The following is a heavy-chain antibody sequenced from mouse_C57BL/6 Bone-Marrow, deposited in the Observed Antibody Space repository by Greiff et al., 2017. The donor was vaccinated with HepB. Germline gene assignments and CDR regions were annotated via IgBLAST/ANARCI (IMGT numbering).Heavy chain of an antibody. CDR2: INPNNGGT. Sequence: EVQLQQSGPELVKPGASVKISCKASGYTFTDYYMNWVKQSHGESLEWIGDINPNNGGTSYNQKFKGKATLTVDKSSSTAYMELRSLTSEDSAVYYCARRALYDGYPDYWGQGTTLTVSS. CDR1: GYTFTDYY. D-gene: IGHD2-3*01. CDR3: ARRALYDGYPDY. J-gene: IGHJ2*01. V-gene: IGHV1-26*01.